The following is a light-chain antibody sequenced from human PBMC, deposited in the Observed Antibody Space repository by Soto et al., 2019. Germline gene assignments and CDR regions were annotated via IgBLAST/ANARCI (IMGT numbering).Light chain of an antibody. J-gene: IGLJ1*01. Sequence: QSALTQPASMSGSPGQSITISCTGTSSDVTYYNFVSWYQHHPGKAPRLMIYEVTYRPSGVSDGFSGSKSGNTASLTISGPQAQDEADYYCSSYTNGNTYVFGTESKVT. CDR1: SSDVTYYNF. CDR3: SSYTNGNTYV. V-gene: IGLV2-14*01. CDR2: EVT.